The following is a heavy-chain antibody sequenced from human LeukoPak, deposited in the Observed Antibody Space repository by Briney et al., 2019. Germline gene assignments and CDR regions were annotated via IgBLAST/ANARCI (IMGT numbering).Heavy chain of an antibody. CDR2: ISYDGSNK. CDR1: GFTFSSYA. D-gene: IGHD6-19*01. V-gene: IGHV3-30*04. Sequence: GGSLRLSCAASGFTFSSYAMHWVRQAPGKGLEWVAVISYDGSNKYYADSAKGRFTISRDNSKNTLYLQMNSLRAEDTAVYYCARELSSGWYGFDYWGQGTLVTVSS. J-gene: IGHJ4*02. CDR3: ARELSSGWYGFDY.